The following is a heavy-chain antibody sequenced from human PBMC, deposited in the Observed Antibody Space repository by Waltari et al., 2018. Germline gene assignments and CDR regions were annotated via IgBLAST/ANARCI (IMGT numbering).Heavy chain of an antibody. V-gene: IGHV3-7*01. CDR3: ARTEMATIFDY. J-gene: IGHJ4*02. Sequence: EVQLVESGGGLVQPGGSLRLSCEASGFTFSSYWMSWARQVPVKGLEWVANIKQDGSEKYYVDSVKGRFTISRDNAKNSLYLQMNSLRAEDTAVYYCARTEMATIFDYWGQGTLVTVSS. CDR2: IKQDGSEK. D-gene: IGHD5-12*01. CDR1: GFTFSSYW.